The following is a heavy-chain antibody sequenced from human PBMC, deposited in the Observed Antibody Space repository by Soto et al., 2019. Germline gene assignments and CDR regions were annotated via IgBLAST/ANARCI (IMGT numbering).Heavy chain of an antibody. CDR2: MFGGGST. V-gene: IGHV3-53*01. D-gene: IGHD6-19*01. J-gene: IGHJ4*02. Sequence: EVQLVESEGGLIQPGGSLRLSCAASGFTVSGNYMSWVRQAPGKGLEWVSVMFGGGSTNYADSVRGRFTISRDNSKNTLHLQMNSLRAEDTAVYYCVRVGGSGWIIEYWGQGTLVTVSS. CDR1: GFTVSGNY. CDR3: VRVGGSGWIIEY.